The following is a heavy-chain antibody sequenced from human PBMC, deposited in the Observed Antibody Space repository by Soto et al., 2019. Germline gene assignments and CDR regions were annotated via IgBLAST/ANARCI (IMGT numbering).Heavy chain of an antibody. CDR2: ISWNSGSI. J-gene: IGHJ4*02. D-gene: IGHD6-25*01. CDR3: AKDKGGYALYYFDY. CDR1: GFTFDDYA. Sequence: EVQLVESGGGLVQPGRSLRLSCAASGFTFDDYAMHWVRQAPGKGLEWVSGISWNSGSIGYADSVNGRFTISRDNAKNSLYLQMNSLRAEDTALYYCAKDKGGYALYYFDYWGQGTLVTVSS. V-gene: IGHV3-9*01.